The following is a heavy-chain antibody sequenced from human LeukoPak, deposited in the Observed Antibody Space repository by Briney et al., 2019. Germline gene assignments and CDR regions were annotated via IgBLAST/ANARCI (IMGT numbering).Heavy chain of an antibody. CDR2: INHSGST. J-gene: IGHJ4*02. V-gene: IGHV4-34*01. D-gene: IGHD3-3*01. Sequence: SETLSLTCAVYGGSFSGYYWSWIRQPPGKGLEWIGEINHSGSTNYNPSLKSRVTISVDTSKNQFSLKLSSVTAADTAVYYCARDYDFWSGYYPVDYWGQGTLVTVSS. CDR1: GGSFSGYY. CDR3: ARDYDFWSGYYPVDY.